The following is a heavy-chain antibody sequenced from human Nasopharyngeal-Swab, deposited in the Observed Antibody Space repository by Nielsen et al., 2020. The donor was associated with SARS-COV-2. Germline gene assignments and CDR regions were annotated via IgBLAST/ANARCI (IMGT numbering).Heavy chain of an antibody. D-gene: IGHD3-22*01. Sequence: SETLSLTCTVSGGSISSYYWSWIRQPLGKGLEWIGYIYYSGSTYYNPSLKSRVTIYVDTSKNQFSLKLSSVTAADTAVYYCARHDVPSYYYDSSSTRGAFDIWGQGIMVTVSS. V-gene: IGHV4-59*04. J-gene: IGHJ3*02. CDR1: GGSISSYY. CDR2: IYYSGST. CDR3: ARHDVPSYYYDSSSTRGAFDI.